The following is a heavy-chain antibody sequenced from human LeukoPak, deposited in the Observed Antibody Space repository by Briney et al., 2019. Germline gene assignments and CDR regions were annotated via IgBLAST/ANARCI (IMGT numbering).Heavy chain of an antibody. J-gene: IGHJ4*02. Sequence: ASVKVSCKASGYTFTSYDINWVRQASGQGLEWMGRINPNSGGTNYAQKFQGRVTMTRDTSISTAYMELSRLRSDDTAAYYCARLFYGGNSSDYWGQGTLVTVSS. V-gene: IGHV1-2*06. CDR2: INPNSGGT. D-gene: IGHD4-23*01. CDR1: GYTFTSYD. CDR3: ARLFYGGNSSDY.